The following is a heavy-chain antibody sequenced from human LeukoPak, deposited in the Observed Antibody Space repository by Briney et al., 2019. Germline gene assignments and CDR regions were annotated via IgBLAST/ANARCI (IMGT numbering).Heavy chain of an antibody. CDR3: ARGAAGSYSGIDY. CDR2: ISSSSSYL. Sequence: GGSLRLSCAASGFTFSSYSMNWVRQAPGKGLEWVSSISSSSSYLYYADSVKGRFTISRDNAKNSLYLQMNSLRAEDTAVYYCARGAAGSYSGIDYWGQGTLVTVSS. D-gene: IGHD6-13*01. CDR1: GFTFSSYS. V-gene: IGHV3-21*01. J-gene: IGHJ4*02.